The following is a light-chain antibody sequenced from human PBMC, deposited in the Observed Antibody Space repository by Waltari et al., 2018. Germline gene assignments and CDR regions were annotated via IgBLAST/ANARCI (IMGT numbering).Light chain of an antibody. Sequence: SYELTQPSSVSVSPGQTVRITCAGDVLSKKYARWFQQKPGQAPLLLIIKDNARPSWLPERFSGSSSGTTLTLTSSGAQVADDADYYCYSAADNNLVFGGGTKLTVL. CDR1: VLSKKY. V-gene: IGLV3-27*01. CDR2: KDN. J-gene: IGLJ3*02. CDR3: YSAADNNLV.